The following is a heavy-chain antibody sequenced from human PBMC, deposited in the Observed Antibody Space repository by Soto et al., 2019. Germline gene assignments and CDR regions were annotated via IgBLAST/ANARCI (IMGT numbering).Heavy chain of an antibody. V-gene: IGHV4-34*01. D-gene: IGHD3-16*02. CDR3: ARVPPCDYVWGSYRSSFGY. Sequence: QVQLQQWGAGLLKPSETLSLTCAVYGGSFSGYYRNWIRQPPGKGLEWMGEINHSGSTNYNPSLTSLVTISVDTSKFQFALKLNSVTVADTAVYYCARVPPCDYVWGSYRSSFGYWGQGTLVTVSS. J-gene: IGHJ4*02. CDR1: GGSFSGYY. CDR2: INHSGST.